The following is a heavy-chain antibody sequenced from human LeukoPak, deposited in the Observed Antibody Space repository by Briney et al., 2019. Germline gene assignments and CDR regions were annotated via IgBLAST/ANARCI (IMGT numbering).Heavy chain of an antibody. V-gene: IGHV1-18*01. Sequence: ASVKVSCKASGYTFTSYGISWVRQAPGQGLEWMGWISAYNGNTNYAQKLQGRVTMTTDTSTSTAHMELRSLRSDDTAVYYCARVSIYSYGSMDVWGQGTTVTVSS. CDR2: ISAYNGNT. CDR1: GYTFTSYG. CDR3: ARVSIYSYGSMDV. J-gene: IGHJ6*02. D-gene: IGHD5-18*01.